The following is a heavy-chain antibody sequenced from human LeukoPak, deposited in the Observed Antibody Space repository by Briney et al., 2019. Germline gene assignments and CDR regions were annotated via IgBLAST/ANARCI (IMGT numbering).Heavy chain of an antibody. Sequence: GGSLRLSCAASGFSFSSYAMNWVRQAPGRGLEWVSIIFGNGDTTYYADSVKGRFTVSRDNSKDTLYLQMNDLRPDDTAIYYCAKRNTMVRGGPCFDYWGQGLLVTVSS. CDR3: AKRNTMVRGGPCFDY. CDR2: IFGNGDTT. D-gene: IGHD3-10*01. CDR1: GFSFSSYA. J-gene: IGHJ4*02. V-gene: IGHV3-23*01.